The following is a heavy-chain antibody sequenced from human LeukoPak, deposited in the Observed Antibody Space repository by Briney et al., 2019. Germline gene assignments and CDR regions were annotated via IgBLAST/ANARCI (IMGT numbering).Heavy chain of an antibody. CDR2: ISSSSSTI. Sequence: SGGSLRLSCAASGLTISSHSMNWVRQAPGKGLQWVSYISSSSSTIYYADSVKGRFTISRDNAKNSLYLQMNSLRAEDTAVYYCARALWFGETFPAYWGQGTLVTVSS. V-gene: IGHV3-48*01. J-gene: IGHJ4*02. CDR1: GLTISSHS. D-gene: IGHD3-10*01. CDR3: ARALWFGETFPAY.